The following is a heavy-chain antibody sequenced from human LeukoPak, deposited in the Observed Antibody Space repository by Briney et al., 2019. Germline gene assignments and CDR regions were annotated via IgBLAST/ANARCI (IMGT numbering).Heavy chain of an antibody. Sequence: GGSLRLSCAASGLTFSSYAMPWVRQAPGKGLEWVAVISYDGSNKYYADSVKGRFTISRDNSKNTLYLQMNSLRAEDTAVYYCARDLNIASYYFDYWGQGTLVTVSS. CDR2: ISYDGSNK. CDR1: GLTFSSYA. V-gene: IGHV3-30-3*01. D-gene: IGHD6-13*01. CDR3: ARDLNIASYYFDY. J-gene: IGHJ4*02.